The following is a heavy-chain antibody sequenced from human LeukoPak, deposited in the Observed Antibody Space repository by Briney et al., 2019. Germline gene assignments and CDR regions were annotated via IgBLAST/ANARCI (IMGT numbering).Heavy chain of an antibody. J-gene: IGHJ4*02. CDR1: GYTFTGYY. CDR3: ARDTRYSYGLFDS. CDR2: INPNSGGT. D-gene: IGHD5-18*01. V-gene: IGHV1-2*02. Sequence: ASVKVSCKASGYTFTGYYMHWGRQAPGQGLEWMGWINPNSGGTNYAQKFQGRVTMTRDTSISTAYIELNRLRSDDTAVYYCARDTRYSYGLFDSWGQGTLVTVSS.